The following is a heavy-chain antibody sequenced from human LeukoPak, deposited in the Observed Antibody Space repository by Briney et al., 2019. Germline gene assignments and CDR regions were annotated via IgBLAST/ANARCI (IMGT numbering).Heavy chain of an antibody. Sequence: SETLSLTCTVSGGSISSYYWSWIRQPPGKGLEWIGYIYTSGSTNYNPSPKSRVTISVDTSKNQFSLKLSSVTAADTAVYYCARHPSSSVGYYYYMDVWGKGTTVTVSS. CDR3: ARHPSSSVGYYYYMDV. V-gene: IGHV4-4*09. CDR2: IYTSGST. CDR1: GGSISSYY. J-gene: IGHJ6*03. D-gene: IGHD6-6*01.